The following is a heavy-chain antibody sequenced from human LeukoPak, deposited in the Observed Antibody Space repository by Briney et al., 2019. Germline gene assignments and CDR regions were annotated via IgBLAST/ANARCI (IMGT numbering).Heavy chain of an antibody. D-gene: IGHD2-2*01. J-gene: IGHJ5*02. V-gene: IGHV4-34*01. CDR2: INYSGMT. Sequence: SETLSLTRAVYGESFDGFYWNWIRQPPGKGLEWIGEINYSGMTNYNPALMTRVAISADSSKRQFSLDLTSVTAADTAVYYCAIRLATSRLATATTWFDPWGQGTLVSVSS. CDR3: AIRLATSRLATATTWFDP. CDR1: GESFDGFY.